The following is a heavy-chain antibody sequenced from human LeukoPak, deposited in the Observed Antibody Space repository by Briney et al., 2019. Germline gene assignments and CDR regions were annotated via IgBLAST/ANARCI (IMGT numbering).Heavy chain of an antibody. CDR2: IYYSGST. Sequence: SETLSLTCTVSGGSISSYYWSWIRQPPGKGLEWIGYIYYSGSTNYNPSLKSRVTISVDTTKNQFSLKLSPVTAADTAVYYCARARCSSTSCYPLYYYYGMDVWGQGTTVTVSS. J-gene: IGHJ6*02. D-gene: IGHD2-2*01. CDR1: GGSISSYY. V-gene: IGHV4-59*01. CDR3: ARARCSSTSCYPLYYYYGMDV.